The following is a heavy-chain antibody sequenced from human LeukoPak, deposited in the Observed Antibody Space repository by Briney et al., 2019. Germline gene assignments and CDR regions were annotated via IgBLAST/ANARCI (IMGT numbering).Heavy chain of an antibody. CDR3: ARGPYCSGGSCYSGSAFDI. Sequence: PSETLSLTCTVSGGSISSSSYYWGWIRQPPGKGLEWIGSIYYSGSTYYNPSLKSRVTISVDTSKNQFSLKLSSVTAADTAVYYCARGPYCSGGSCYSGSAFDIWGQGTMVTVSS. CDR1: GGSISSSSYY. V-gene: IGHV4-39*07. CDR2: IYYSGST. D-gene: IGHD2-15*01. J-gene: IGHJ3*02.